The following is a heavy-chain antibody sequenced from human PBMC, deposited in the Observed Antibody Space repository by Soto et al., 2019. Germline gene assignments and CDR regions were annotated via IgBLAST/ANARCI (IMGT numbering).Heavy chain of an antibody. J-gene: IGHJ4*02. CDR3: ARGEQLLGSYYFDY. CDR1: GYTFTSYD. CDR2: MNPNSGNT. Sequence: GASVKVSCKASGYTFTSYDINWVRQATGQGLEWMGWMNPNSGNTGYAQKFQGRVTMTRNTSISTAYMELSSLRSEDTAVYYCARGEQLLGSYYFDYWGQGTLVTVSS. D-gene: IGHD3-10*01. V-gene: IGHV1-8*01.